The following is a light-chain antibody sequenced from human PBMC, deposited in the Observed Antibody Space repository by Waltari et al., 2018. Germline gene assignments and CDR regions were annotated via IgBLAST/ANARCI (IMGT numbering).Light chain of an antibody. V-gene: IGLV3-19*01. CDR1: NLSSHY. J-gene: IGLJ2*01. Sequence: SSELTQDPAVSVALGQPVRITCQAYNLSSHYARWYQQKPGQAPVLVIDGKNNRPSGIPDRFSGSSSGNTASLTITGAQAEDEADYYCNSRDSSGNHVVFGGGTKLTVL. CDR2: GKN. CDR3: NSRDSSGNHVV.